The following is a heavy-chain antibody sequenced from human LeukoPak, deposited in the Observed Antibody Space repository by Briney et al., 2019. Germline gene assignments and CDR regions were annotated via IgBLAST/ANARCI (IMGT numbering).Heavy chain of an antibody. CDR1: GGSISSGGYY. D-gene: IGHD3-22*01. J-gene: IGHJ4*02. V-gene: IGHV4-31*03. CDR2: IYYSGST. CDR3: ARGRSADSSGYYYRGFDY. Sequence: PSETLSLTCTVSGGSISSGGYYWSWIRQHPGKGLEWIGYIYYSGSTYYNPSLKSRVTISVDTSKNQFSLKLSSVTAADTAVYYCARGRSADSSGYYYRGFDYWGQGTLVTVSS.